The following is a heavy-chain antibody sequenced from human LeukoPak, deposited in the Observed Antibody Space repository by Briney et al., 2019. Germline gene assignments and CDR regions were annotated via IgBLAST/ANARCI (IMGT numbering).Heavy chain of an antibody. CDR2: ISAYNGNT. D-gene: IGHD3-10*01. CDR1: GYTFTSYG. J-gene: IGHJ6*02. CDR3: ASFGAGYGSGSYYYYGMDV. V-gene: IGHV1-18*01. Sequence: ASVKVSCKASGYTFTSYGISWVRQAPGQGLEWMGWISAYNGNTNYAQKLQGRVTMTTDTSTSTAYMELRSLRSDDTAVYYCASFGAGYGSGSYYYYGMDVWGQGTTVTVSS.